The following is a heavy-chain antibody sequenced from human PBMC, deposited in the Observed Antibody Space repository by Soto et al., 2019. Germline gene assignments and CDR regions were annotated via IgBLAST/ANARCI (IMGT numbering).Heavy chain of an antibody. V-gene: IGHV5-51*01. Sequence: DSLKISCQGSGYSFGAYWIGWVRQMPGKGLEWMGIIFPGDSDTRYRPSFQGQVTISVDTSINTAYLQWSSLKASDTAIYFCARGGRIGTPTDYWGQGTQVTVSS. D-gene: IGHD1-7*01. CDR3: ARGGRIGTPTDY. CDR1: GYSFGAYW. J-gene: IGHJ4*02. CDR2: IFPGDSDT.